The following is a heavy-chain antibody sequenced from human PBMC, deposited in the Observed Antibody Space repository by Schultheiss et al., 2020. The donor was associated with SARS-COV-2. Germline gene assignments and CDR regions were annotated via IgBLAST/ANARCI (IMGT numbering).Heavy chain of an antibody. V-gene: IGHV3-74*01. J-gene: IGHJ3*02. CDR3: ARGDEGMAARPDAFDI. Sequence: GESLKISCAASGFTVSSNYMTWVRQAPGKGLEWVSRIDGEGRITSYADSVKGRFTISRDNAKNSLYLQMNDLRAEDTAVYYCARGDEGMAARPDAFDIWGQGTMVTVSS. CDR1: GFTVSSNY. CDR2: IDGEGRIT. D-gene: IGHD6-6*01.